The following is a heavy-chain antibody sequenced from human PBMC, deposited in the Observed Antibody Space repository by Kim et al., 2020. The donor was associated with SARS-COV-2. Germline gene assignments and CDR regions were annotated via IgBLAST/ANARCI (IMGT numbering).Heavy chain of an antibody. D-gene: IGHD3-3*01. Sequence: GGSLRLSCAASGFTFSDYYMSWIHQAPGKGLEWVSYISSSGSTIYYADSVKGRFTISRDNAKNSLYLQMNSLRAEDTAVYYCARGASGGLYYYYYGMDVWGQGTTVTVSS. V-gene: IGHV3-11*01. CDR1: GFTFSDYY. CDR2: ISSSGSTI. CDR3: ARGASGGLYYYYYGMDV. J-gene: IGHJ6*02.